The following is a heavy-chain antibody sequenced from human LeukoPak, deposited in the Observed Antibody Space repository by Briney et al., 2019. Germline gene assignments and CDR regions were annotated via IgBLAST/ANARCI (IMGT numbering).Heavy chain of an antibody. CDR1: GFTFSSYS. Sequence: GGSLRLSCAASGFTFSSYSMNWVRQAPGKGLEGVSSISSSSYIYYADSVKGRFTISRDNAKNSLYLQMNSLRAEDTAVYYCARDGVGFGELLNFDYWGQGTLITVSS. CDR2: ISSSSYI. J-gene: IGHJ4*02. V-gene: IGHV3-21*01. CDR3: ARDGVGFGELLNFDY. D-gene: IGHD3-10*01.